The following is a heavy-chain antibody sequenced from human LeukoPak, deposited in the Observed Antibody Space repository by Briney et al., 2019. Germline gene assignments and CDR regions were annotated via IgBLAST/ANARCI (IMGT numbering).Heavy chain of an antibody. J-gene: IGHJ2*01. CDR1: GYTFTSHY. Sequence: ASVKVSCKASGYTFTSHYMHWVRQAPGQGLEWMGWINPNSGATNYVQRFQGRVTMTRDTSITTAYMELSSLTSDDTAIYYCAIHWGPGWYFDLWGRGTLVIVSS. CDR3: AIHWGPGWYFDL. V-gene: IGHV1-2*02. D-gene: IGHD7-27*01. CDR2: INPNSGAT.